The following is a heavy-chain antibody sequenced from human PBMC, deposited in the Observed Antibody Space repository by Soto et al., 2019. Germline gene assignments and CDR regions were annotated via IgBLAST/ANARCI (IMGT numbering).Heavy chain of an antibody. CDR3: ARVYYYYGSGLYSPPRFYGMAL. V-gene: IGHV1-18*01. CDR2: VSAYNDNT. Sequence: QIQLVQYGPEVRKPGASVKVSCKASGYTFTSYGISWVRQAPGQGLEWLGWVSAYNDNTNYAPKLKGRATLTTDTSPTTAYMELRNLISDHSAVYFCARVYYYYGSGLYSPPRFYGMALWGQGTAVPPSS. J-gene: IGHJ6*02. D-gene: IGHD3-10*01. CDR1: GYTFTSYG.